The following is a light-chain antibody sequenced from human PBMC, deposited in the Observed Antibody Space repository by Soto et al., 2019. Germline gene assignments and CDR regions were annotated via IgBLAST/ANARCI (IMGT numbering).Light chain of an antibody. V-gene: IGKV1-5*03. CDR1: QSISSW. CDR3: QQYYLYWT. J-gene: IGKJ1*01. CDR2: KAS. Sequence: DIPMTQSPSTLSASVGDRVTITCRASQSISSWLAWYQQKPGKAPKLLIYKASDLESAVPSRFSGSGSGTEFTLPISSLQPDDFATYYCQQYYLYWTFGQGTKVEIK.